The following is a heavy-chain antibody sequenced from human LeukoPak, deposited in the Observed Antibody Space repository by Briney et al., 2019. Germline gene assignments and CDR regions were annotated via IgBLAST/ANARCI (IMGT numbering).Heavy chain of an antibody. J-gene: IGHJ4*02. D-gene: IGHD3-22*01. CDR3: ARGRYDSSGKEGFDY. CDR2: ISYDGSNK. CDR1: GFTFSSYA. Sequence: GGSLRLSCAASGFTFSSYAMHWVRQAPGKGLEWVAVISYDGSNKYYADSVKGRFTISRDNSKNTLYLQMNSLRAEDTAVYYCARGRYDSSGKEGFDYWGQGTLVTVSS. V-gene: IGHV3-30-3*01.